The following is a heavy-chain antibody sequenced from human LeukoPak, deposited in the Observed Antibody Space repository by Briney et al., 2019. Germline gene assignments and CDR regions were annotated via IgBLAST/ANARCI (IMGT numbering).Heavy chain of an antibody. V-gene: IGHV4-59*01. CDR1: GGSISSYY. CDR2: IYYSGST. D-gene: IGHD4-23*01. CDR3: ARVTVLTPGYFDY. J-gene: IGHJ4*02. Sequence: PSETLSLTCTVSGGSISSYYWSWNRQPPGKGLEWIGYIYYSGSTNYNPSLKSRVTISVDTSKNQFSLKLSSVTAADTAVYYCARVTVLTPGYFDYWGQGTLVTVSS.